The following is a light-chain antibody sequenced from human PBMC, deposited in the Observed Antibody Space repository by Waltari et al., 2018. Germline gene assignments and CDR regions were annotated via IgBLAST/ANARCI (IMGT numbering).Light chain of an antibody. Sequence: SALTQPDSVSGSPGQSITISCSGISSDSGGYNYVSWYQQHPGEAPKVIIYEVNTRPSGVSNRFSGSKSGSSASLTISGLQPEDEADYYCSSFTSSTTGIFGGGTKLTVL. CDR3: SSFTSSTTGI. CDR2: EVN. J-gene: IGLJ2*01. V-gene: IGLV2-14*01. CDR1: SSDSGGYNY.